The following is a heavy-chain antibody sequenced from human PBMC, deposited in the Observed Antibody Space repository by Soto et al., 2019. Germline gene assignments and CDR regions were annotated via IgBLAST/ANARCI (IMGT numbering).Heavy chain of an antibody. J-gene: IGHJ5*02. CDR1: GGSISSGGYS. CDR3: ATRPPQIVVTLLPFPS. V-gene: IGHV4-30-2*01. CDR2: IYHSGNT. Sequence: SETLSLTCAVSGGSISSGGYSWSWIRQPPGKGLEWIGYIYHSGNTYYNPSLKSRVTISVDKPNNQFSLKLSSMTGADTAVYNCATRPPQIVVTLLPFPSWGQGTPVTVSS. D-gene: IGHD2-15*01.